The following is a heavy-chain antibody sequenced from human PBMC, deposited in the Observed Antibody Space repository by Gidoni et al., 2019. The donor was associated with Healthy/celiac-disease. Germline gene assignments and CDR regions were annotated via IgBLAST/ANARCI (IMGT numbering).Heavy chain of an antibody. V-gene: IGHV1-46*01. CDR3: ARVGSEGAITGPFDY. D-gene: IGHD1-26*01. CDR2: INPSGGST. CDR1: GYTLTSYY. J-gene: IGHJ4*02. Sequence: QVQLVQSGAEVKKPGASVKVSCKASGYTLTSYYMPWVRQAPGQGLEWMGIINPSGGSTSYAQKFQGRVTMTRDTSTSTVYMELSSLRSEDTAVYYCARVGSEGAITGPFDYWGQGTLVTVSS.